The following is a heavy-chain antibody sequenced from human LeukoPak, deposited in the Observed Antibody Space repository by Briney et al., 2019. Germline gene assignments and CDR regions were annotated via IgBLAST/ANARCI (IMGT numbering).Heavy chain of an antibody. J-gene: IGHJ4*02. Sequence: PSETLSLTCAVYGGSFSGYYWSWIRQPPGKGLEWIGEINHSGSTNYNPSLKSRVTISVDTSKNQFSLKLSSVTAADTAVYYCARGHRWARLDYWGQGTLVTVSS. CDR1: GGSFSGYY. D-gene: IGHD4-23*01. CDR2: INHSGST. CDR3: ARGHRWARLDY. V-gene: IGHV4-34*01.